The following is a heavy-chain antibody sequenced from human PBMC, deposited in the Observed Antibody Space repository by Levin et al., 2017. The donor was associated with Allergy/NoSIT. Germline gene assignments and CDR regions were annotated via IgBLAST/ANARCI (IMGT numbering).Heavy chain of an antibody. CDR2: ISDSGGDI. CDR1: GFIFSNSA. D-gene: IGHD3-3*01. CDR3: AKDKEWAPSVY. J-gene: IGHJ4*02. V-gene: IGHV3-23*01. Sequence: GESLKISCAASGFIFSNSAMSWVRQVPGKGLQWVSSISDSGGDIYYADSVKGRFTISRDNSKNTLYLQMKSLRAEDTALYYCAKDKEWAPSVYWGQGTLVTVSP.